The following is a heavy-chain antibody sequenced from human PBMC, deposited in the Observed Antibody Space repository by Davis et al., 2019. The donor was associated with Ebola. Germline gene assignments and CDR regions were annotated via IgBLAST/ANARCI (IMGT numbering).Heavy chain of an antibody. Sequence: MPSETLSLTCTVSGDSISDSNYYWGWIRQPPGKGLECIGGVHYSGTTYYNPSLKSRVTMSVDTSQNQFSLKLSSVTAADTAVYYCGGRRKNLNWFGSWGQGSLVTVSS. V-gene: IGHV4-39*01. CDR1: GDSISDSNYY. CDR3: GGRRKNLNWFGS. CDR2: VHYSGTT. D-gene: IGHD1-14*01. J-gene: IGHJ5*01.